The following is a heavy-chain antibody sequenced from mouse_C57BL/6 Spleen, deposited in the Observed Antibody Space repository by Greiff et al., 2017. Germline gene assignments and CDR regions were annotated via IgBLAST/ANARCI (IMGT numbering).Heavy chain of an antibody. J-gene: IGHJ1*03. Sequence: LVESGAELARPGASVKLSCKASGYTFTSYGISWVKQRTGQGLEWIGEIYPRSGNTYYNEKFKGKATLTADKSSSTAYIELSSLTSEDSAVYFCARGDSHWYFDVWGTGTTVTVSS. CDR1: GYTFTSYG. CDR3: ARGDSHWYFDV. V-gene: IGHV1-81*01. D-gene: IGHD2-12*01. CDR2: IYPRSGNT.